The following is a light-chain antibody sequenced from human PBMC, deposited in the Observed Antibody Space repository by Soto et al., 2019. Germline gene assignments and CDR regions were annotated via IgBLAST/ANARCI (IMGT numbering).Light chain of an antibody. Sequence: QSVLTQPASVSGSPGQSTTISCTGTSSDVGSYNLVSWYQQHPGKAPKLMIYEGSKRPSGVSNRFSGSKSGNTASLTISGLQAEDEADYYCCSYAGSSTSYVFGTGTKVTVL. V-gene: IGLV2-23*01. J-gene: IGLJ1*01. CDR1: SSDVGSYNL. CDR3: CSYAGSSTSYV. CDR2: EGS.